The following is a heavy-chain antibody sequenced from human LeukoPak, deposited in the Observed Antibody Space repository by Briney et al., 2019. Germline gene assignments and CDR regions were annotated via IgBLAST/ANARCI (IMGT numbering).Heavy chain of an antibody. V-gene: IGHV1-24*01. Sequence: ASVKVSCKVSGYTLTELSMHWVRQAPGKGLEWMGGFDPEDGETIYAQNFQGRVTMTEDTSTDTAYKELNNLTSEDTAVYYCVRFAAGPDPYYPWGQGTLVTVSS. J-gene: IGHJ5*02. CDR2: FDPEDGET. CDR3: VRFAAGPDPYYP. D-gene: IGHD6-25*01. CDR1: GYTLTELS.